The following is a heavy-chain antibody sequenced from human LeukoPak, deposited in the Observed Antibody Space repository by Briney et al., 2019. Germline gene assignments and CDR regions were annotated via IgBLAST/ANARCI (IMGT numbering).Heavy chain of an antibody. V-gene: IGHV3-48*03. J-gene: IGHJ4*02. Sequence: GGSLRLSCAASGFTFSSYEMNWVRQAPGKGLEWASYISSSGSTIYYADSVKGRFTISRDNSKNTLYLQMNSLRAEDTAVYYCAKDMGESNWNDDTGCYFDYWGQGTLVTVSS. CDR2: ISSSGSTI. D-gene: IGHD1-20*01. CDR3: AKDMGESNWNDDTGCYFDY. CDR1: GFTFSSYE.